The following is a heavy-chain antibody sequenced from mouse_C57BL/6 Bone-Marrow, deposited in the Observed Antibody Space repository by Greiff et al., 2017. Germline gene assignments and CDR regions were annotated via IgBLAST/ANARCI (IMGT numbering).Heavy chain of an antibody. CDR3: ARIYGSSPLAGFAY. D-gene: IGHD1-1*01. V-gene: IGHV14-3*01. J-gene: IGHJ3*01. Sequence: VQLQQSVAELVRPGASVKLSCTASGFNIKNTYMHWVKQRPEQGLEWIGRIDPANGNTKYAPKFKGKATITADTSSNTAYLQLSSLTSADTAIYYCARIYGSSPLAGFAYWGQGTLVTVSA. CDR1: GFNIKNTY. CDR2: IDPANGNT.